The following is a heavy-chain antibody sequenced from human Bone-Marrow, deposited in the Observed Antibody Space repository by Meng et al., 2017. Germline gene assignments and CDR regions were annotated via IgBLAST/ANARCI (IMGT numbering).Heavy chain of an antibody. V-gene: IGHV3-15*01. J-gene: IGHJ4*02. Sequence: GESLKISCAASGFTFSSYAMSWVRQAPGKGLEWVGRIKSKTDGGTTDYAAPVQGRFTISRDDSKNTLYLQMNSLRAEDTAVYYCASYDILTGYYKDWGQGTLVTVSS. D-gene: IGHD3-9*01. CDR1: GFTFSSYA. CDR2: IKSKTDGGTT. CDR3: ASYDILTGYYKD.